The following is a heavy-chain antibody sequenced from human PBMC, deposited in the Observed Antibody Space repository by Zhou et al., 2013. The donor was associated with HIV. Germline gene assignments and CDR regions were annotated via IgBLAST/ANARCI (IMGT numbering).Heavy chain of an antibody. Sequence: QVQLVQSGAEVKKPGSSVKVSCKASGGTFSSYAISWVRQAPGQGLEWMGRIIPIFGTANYAQKFQGRVTITADESTSTAYMELSSLRSEDTAVYYCARDPRSYYYDSSGYYPAGFDYWGQGTLVTVSS. J-gene: IGHJ4*02. CDR1: GGTFSSYA. V-gene: IGHV1-69*13. CDR2: IIPIFGTA. CDR3: ARDPRSYYYDSSGYYPAGFDY. D-gene: IGHD3-22*01.